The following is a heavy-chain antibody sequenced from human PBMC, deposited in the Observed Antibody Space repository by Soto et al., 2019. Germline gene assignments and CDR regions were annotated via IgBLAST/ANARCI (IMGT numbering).Heavy chain of an antibody. CDR1: GGSISSGGYY. CDR3: ARVEYRDNYYGMDV. V-gene: IGHV4-31*03. J-gene: IGHJ6*02. Sequence: PSETLSLTCTVSGGSISSGGYYWSWIRQHPGKGLEWIGYIYYSGSTYYNPSLKSRVTISVDTSKNQFSLKLSSVTAADTAVYYCARVEYRDNYYGMDVWGQGSTVTVSS. D-gene: IGHD4-4*01. CDR2: IYYSGST.